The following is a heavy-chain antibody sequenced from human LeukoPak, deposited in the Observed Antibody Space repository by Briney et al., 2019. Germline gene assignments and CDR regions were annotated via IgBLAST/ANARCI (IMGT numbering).Heavy chain of an antibody. CDR3: VRDKDGYNF. J-gene: IGHJ4*02. CDR2: IDTDGKTT. D-gene: IGHD5-24*01. Sequence: PGGSLRPSCAASGFIFNTYIMHWVRQAPGRGLVWVSRIDTDGKTTTYADSVKGRFTISRDNAKNMLYLQMNSLRVEDTAVYYCVRDKDGYNFWGQGTLVSVSS. CDR1: GFIFNTYI. V-gene: IGHV3-74*01.